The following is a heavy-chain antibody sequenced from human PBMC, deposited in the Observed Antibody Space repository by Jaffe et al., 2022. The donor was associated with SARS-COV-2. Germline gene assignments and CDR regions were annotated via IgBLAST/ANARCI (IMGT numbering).Heavy chain of an antibody. CDR1: GFTFSIYA. D-gene: IGHD5-12*01. V-gene: IGHV3-30*04. CDR2: VSYDGKTK. Sequence: QVQLVQSGGGVVQPGRSQRLYCAASGFTFSIYAMHWVRQAPGKGLEWVAVVSYDGKTKNYADSVKGRFTISRDNSKNTLYLQMNSLRAEDTAVYYCARDVDSGYGPGFNWFDPWGQGNLVTVSS. J-gene: IGHJ5*02. CDR3: ARDVDSGYGPGFNWFDP.